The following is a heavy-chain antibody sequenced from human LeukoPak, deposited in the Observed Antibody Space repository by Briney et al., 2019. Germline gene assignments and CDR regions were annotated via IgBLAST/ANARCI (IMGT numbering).Heavy chain of an antibody. J-gene: IGHJ4*02. V-gene: IGHV4-34*01. Sequence: PSETLSLTCAVYGGSFSGYYWSWIRQPPGKGLEWIGEINHSGSTNYNPSLKSRVTISVDTSKNQFSLKLSSVTAADTAVYYCARGLSNRWIDYWGQGILVTVSS. CDR3: ARGLSNRWIDY. CDR2: INHSGST. CDR1: GGSFSGYY. D-gene: IGHD1-14*01.